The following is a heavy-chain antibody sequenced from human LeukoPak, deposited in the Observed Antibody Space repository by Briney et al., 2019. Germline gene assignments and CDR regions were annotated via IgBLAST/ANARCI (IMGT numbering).Heavy chain of an antibody. CDR3: AKGTLEHCTGAICYPFDY. CDR2: ITSYRRDT. CDR1: GLTFSDYW. D-gene: IGHD2-8*02. J-gene: IGHJ4*02. V-gene: IGHV3-23*01. Sequence: GGSLRLSCAASGLTFSDYWMHWVREAPGKGLEWVSSITSYRRDTYYADSVKGRFTISRDNSKSTLSLQMNSLRAEDSAIYYCAKGTLEHCTGAICYPFDYWGQGSLVTVSS.